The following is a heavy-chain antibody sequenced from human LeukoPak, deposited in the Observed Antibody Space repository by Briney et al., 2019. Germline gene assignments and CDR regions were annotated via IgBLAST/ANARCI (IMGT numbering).Heavy chain of an antibody. V-gene: IGHV5-51*01. CDR1: GYTFTSYW. D-gene: IGHD4-17*01. CDR3: ARSVHGDYPHFDY. J-gene: IGHJ4*02. CDR2: IYPGDSDT. Sequence: GESLKISCEGSGYTFTSYWIAWVRQMPGKGLEWMGIIYPGDSDTRYSPSFQGQVTISADKSISTAYLQWSSLKASDTAMYYCARSVHGDYPHFDYWGQGTLVTVSS.